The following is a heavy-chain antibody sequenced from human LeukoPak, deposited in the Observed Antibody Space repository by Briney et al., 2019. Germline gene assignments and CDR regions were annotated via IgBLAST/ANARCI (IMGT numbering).Heavy chain of an antibody. D-gene: IGHD4-23*01. Sequence: ASVKVSCKASGYTFTSYGISWVRQAPGQGLEWMGWISAYNGNTNYAQKLQGRVTMTTDTSTSTAYMELRSLRSDDTAVYYCARVNQGTVVTNLNYYYYMDVWGKGTTVTVSS. J-gene: IGHJ6*03. CDR2: ISAYNGNT. V-gene: IGHV1-18*01. CDR3: ARVNQGTVVTNLNYYYYMDV. CDR1: GYTFTSYG.